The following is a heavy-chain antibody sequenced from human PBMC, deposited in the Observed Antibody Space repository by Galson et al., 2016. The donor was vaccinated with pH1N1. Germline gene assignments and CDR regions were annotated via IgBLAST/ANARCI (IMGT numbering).Heavy chain of an antibody. V-gene: IGHV3-11*01. CDR2: ISGSDTTI. CDR1: GFPFSHYY. D-gene: IGHD3-10*01. Sequence: SLRLSCAASGFPFSHYYMGWIRQAPGKGLEWISYISGSDTTIYYADSVRGRFTISRDNAQNSLYLHMNSLRAEDTAVYYCASDHFGWAFDVWGQGTMVTVSP. CDR3: ASDHFGWAFDV. J-gene: IGHJ3*01.